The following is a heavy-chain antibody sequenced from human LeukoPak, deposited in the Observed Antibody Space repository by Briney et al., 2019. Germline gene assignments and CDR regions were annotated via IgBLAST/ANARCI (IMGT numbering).Heavy chain of an antibody. CDR2: MKTDGGPK. Sequence: PGGSLRLSCAASGFTFSSYAMSWVRQTPGKGLDWVASMKTDGGPKYYVDSVKGRFTISRDNAKNSLYLEMNNLRAGDTAVYYCARDPESQKGRDGLDYWGQGTLVTVSS. D-gene: IGHD1-14*01. J-gene: IGHJ4*02. V-gene: IGHV3-7*01. CDR3: ARDPESQKGRDGLDY. CDR1: GFTFSSYA.